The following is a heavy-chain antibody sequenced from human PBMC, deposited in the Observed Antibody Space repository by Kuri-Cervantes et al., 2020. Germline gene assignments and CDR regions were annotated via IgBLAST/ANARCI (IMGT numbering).Heavy chain of an antibody. CDR3: ARGGIERNVLRYFDWLLYWFDP. V-gene: IGHV4-34*01. CDR1: GESIISYY. D-gene: IGHD3-9*01. Sequence: SETLSLTCTVSGESIISYYWSWIRQPPGKGLEWIGEINHSGSTNYNPSLKSRVTISVDTSKNQFSLKLSSVTAADTAVYYCARGGIERNVLRYFDWLLYWFDPWGQGTLVTVSS. J-gene: IGHJ5*02. CDR2: INHSGST.